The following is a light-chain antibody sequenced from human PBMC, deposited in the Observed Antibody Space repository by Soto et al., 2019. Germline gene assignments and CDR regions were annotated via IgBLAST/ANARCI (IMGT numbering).Light chain of an antibody. CDR3: QQRSTWLTWT. CDR1: QGVYKS. V-gene: IGKV3-11*01. J-gene: IGKJ1*01. Sequence: EIVLTQSPATLXPXXXXXXXXSXRASQGVYKSLAWYQQKPGQAPRLLIYDASNRATGIPARFSGSGSGTDFTLTISSLEPEDFAVYYCQQRSTWLTWTFGQGTKVDIK. CDR2: DAS.